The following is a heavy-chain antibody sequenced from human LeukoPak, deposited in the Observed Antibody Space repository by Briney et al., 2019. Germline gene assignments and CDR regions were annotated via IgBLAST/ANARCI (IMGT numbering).Heavy chain of an antibody. J-gene: IGHJ3*02. CDR1: GFTFSSYA. Sequence: GGSLRLSCAASGFTFSSYAMHWVRQAPGKGLEWVAVISYDGSNKYYADSVKGRFTISRDNSKNTLYLQMNSLRAEDTAVYYCARDIHCSSTSCYGAFDIWGQGTMVTVSS. D-gene: IGHD2-2*01. CDR3: ARDIHCSSTSCYGAFDI. CDR2: ISYDGSNK. V-gene: IGHV3-30*04.